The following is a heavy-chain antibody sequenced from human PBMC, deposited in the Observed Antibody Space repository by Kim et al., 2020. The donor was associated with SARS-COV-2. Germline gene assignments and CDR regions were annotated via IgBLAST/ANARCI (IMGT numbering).Heavy chain of an antibody. J-gene: IGHJ5*02. V-gene: IGHV4-59*08. CDR3: ARQGAYDAKWFDP. Sequence: NYNPPPKSRVTKSVDTSKNQFSLKLTSATAADTAVYYCARQGAYDAKWFDPWGQGTLVTVSS. D-gene: IGHD2-8*01.